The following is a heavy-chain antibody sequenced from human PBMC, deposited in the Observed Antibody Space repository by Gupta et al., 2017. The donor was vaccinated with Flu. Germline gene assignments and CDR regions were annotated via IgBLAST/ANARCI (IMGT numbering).Heavy chain of an antibody. D-gene: IGHD3-16*01. CDR2: VFYDDNE. Sequence: GWIRQPPGKALEWVALVFYDDNERYNPSLKNRGTIRKDAARSQVIFTLTDAGPADTATYFCVHRFDGTPWAHPFFDSLGQGMVVTVST. J-gene: IGHJ4*02. V-gene: IGHV2-5*02. CDR3: VHRFDGTPWAHPFFDS.